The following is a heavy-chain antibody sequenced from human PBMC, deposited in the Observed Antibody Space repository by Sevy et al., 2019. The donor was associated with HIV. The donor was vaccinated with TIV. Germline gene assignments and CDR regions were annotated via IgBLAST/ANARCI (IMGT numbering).Heavy chain of an antibody. V-gene: IGHV3-30*18. CDR1: GFTFSSYG. CDR2: ISYDGSNK. D-gene: IGHD6-6*01. Sequence: GGSLRLSCAASGFTFSSYGMHWVRQAPGKGLEWVAVISYDGSNKYYADSVKGRFTISRDNSKNTLYLQMNSLRAEDTVVYYCAKDRLYSSSSRDMVYYYYGMDVWGQGTTVTVSS. J-gene: IGHJ6*02. CDR3: AKDRLYSSSSRDMVYYYYGMDV.